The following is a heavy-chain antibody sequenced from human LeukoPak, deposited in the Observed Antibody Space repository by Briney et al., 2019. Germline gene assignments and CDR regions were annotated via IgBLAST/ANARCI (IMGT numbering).Heavy chain of an antibody. D-gene: IGHD4-17*01. Sequence: ASVKVSCKASRGTFSSYAISWVRQAPGQGLEWMGRIIPILGIANYAQKFQGRVTITADKSTSTAYMELSSLRSEDTAANYCARDNTPHDYVPSYWFDPWGQGTLVTVSS. CDR1: RGTFSSYA. J-gene: IGHJ5*02. CDR3: ARDNTPHDYVPSYWFDP. V-gene: IGHV1-69*04. CDR2: IIPILGIA.